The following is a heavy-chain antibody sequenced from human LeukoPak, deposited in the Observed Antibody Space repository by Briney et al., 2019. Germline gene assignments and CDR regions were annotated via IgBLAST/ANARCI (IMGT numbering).Heavy chain of an antibody. CDR3: ARDNPPDY. V-gene: IGHV3-7*03. J-gene: IGHJ4*02. CDR1: GFTFSSSW. Sequence: GGSLRLSCVASGFTFSSSWMSWVRQAPGKGLEWVANIKQDGSEKSYVESVRGRLTISRDNAKNSLYLQLNSLRAEDTALYYCARDNPPDYWGQGTLVTVSS. CDR2: IKQDGSEK.